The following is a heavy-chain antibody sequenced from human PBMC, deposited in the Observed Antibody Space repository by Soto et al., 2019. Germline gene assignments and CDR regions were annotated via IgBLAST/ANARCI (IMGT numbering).Heavy chain of an antibody. CDR1: GGTFSSYA. V-gene: IGHV1-69*13. J-gene: IGHJ6*02. D-gene: IGHD2-8*01. CDR3: AKGSGVTTGRDYYGMDV. Sequence: SVKVSCKASGGTFSSYAISWVRQAPGQGLEWMGGIIPIFGTANYAQKFQGRVTITADESTSTAYMELSSLRSEDTAVYYCAKGSGVTTGRDYYGMDVWGQGTTVTVSS. CDR2: IIPIFGTA.